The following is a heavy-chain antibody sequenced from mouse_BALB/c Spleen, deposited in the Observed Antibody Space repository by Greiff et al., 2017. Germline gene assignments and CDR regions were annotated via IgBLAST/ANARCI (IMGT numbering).Heavy chain of an antibody. D-gene: IGHD4-1*01. CDR3: ARDRQTGTFAY. Sequence: EVKLQESGPGLVKPSQSLSLTCSVTGYSITSGYYWNWIRQFPGNKLEWMGYISYDGSNNYNPSLKNRISITRDTSKNQFFLKLNSVTTEDTATYYCARDRQTGTFAYWGQGTLVTVSA. J-gene: IGHJ3*01. CDR2: ISYDGSN. CDR1: GYSITSGYY. V-gene: IGHV3-6*02.